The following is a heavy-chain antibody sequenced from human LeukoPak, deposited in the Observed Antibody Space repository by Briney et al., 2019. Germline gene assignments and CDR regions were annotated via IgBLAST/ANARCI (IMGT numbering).Heavy chain of an antibody. V-gene: IGHV1-69*13. CDR3: ARGPITTRSHFDY. CDR2: IIPIFATA. D-gene: IGHD3-22*01. CDR1: GGTFSIYA. J-gene: IGHJ4*02. Sequence: ASVTVSYKASGGTFSIYAISWVRQAPGQGLEWMGGIIPIFATANYAQKFQGRVTITADESTSTAYMELSSLRSEDTAVYYCARGPITTRSHFDYWGQGTLVTVSS.